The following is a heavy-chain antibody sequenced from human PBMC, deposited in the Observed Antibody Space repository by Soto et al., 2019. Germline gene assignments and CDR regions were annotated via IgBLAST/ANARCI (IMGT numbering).Heavy chain of an antibody. CDR1: GYTFISYD. V-gene: IGHV1-8*01. D-gene: IGHD2-2*01. CDR2: MNPQSGNT. CDR3: TRWSTSCEP. J-gene: IGHJ5*02. Sequence: ASVKVSCKASGYTFISYDINWVRQAPGQGLEWMGYMNPQSGNTAYAQNFQGRVTMTRNTSTSTAYMELTSLTSEDTAVYYCTRWSTSCEPWGQGTLVTVSS.